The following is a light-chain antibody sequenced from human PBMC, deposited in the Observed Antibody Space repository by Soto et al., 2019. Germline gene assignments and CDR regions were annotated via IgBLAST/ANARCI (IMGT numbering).Light chain of an antibody. CDR2: GAS. J-gene: IGKJ4*01. CDR3: QQANTFPLT. Sequence: DIQMTQSPSSVSASVGDRVTITCRASEDISSWLAWYQQNAGKAPKLLIYGASNLQRGVPSRFSGSGSGTDFTLTISSLQPEDFATYYCQQANTFPLTFGGGTKVEIK. V-gene: IGKV1-12*01. CDR1: EDISSW.